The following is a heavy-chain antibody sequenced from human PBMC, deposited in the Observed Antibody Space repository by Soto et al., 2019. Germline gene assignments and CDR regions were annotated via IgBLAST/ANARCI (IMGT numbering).Heavy chain of an antibody. Sequence: PSETLSLTCTVSGGSISSYYWSWIRQPPGKGLEWIGYMYNTGSTIYNPSLKSRVTISVDTSKNQSSLKLNSVTAADTAVYYCARDLWGYCGADCYPLDVWGQGTTVTVS. V-gene: IGHV4-59*01. D-gene: IGHD2-21*02. J-gene: IGHJ6*02. CDR3: ARDLWGYCGADCYPLDV. CDR1: GGSISSYY. CDR2: MYNTGST.